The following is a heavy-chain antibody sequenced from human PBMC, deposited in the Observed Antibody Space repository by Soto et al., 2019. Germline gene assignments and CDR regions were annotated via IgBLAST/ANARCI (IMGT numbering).Heavy chain of an antibody. D-gene: IGHD2-8*01. CDR2: VNPNSGGT. V-gene: IGHV1-2*04. J-gene: IGHJ6*02. CDR1: GYTFTDYY. Sequence: ASVKVSCKAAGYTFTDYYMHWVRQAPGQGLEWMGWVNPNSGGTKYAQRFQEWVTMTTDTAINTAYMELRRLKSGDTAVYYCTREMGSYLNYGMDVWGQGTTVTVSS. CDR3: TREMGSYLNYGMDV.